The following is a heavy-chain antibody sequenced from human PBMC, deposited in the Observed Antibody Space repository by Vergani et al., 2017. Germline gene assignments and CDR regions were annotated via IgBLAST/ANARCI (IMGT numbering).Heavy chain of an antibody. Sequence: QVQLVESGGGVVQPGRSLRLSCAASGFTFSSYGMHWVRQAPGKGLEWVAVISYDGSNKYYADSVKGRFTISRDNSKNTLYLQMNSLRAEVTAVYYCAREDIVVVVATSFDYWGQGTLVTVSS. CDR1: GFTFSSYG. D-gene: IGHD2-15*01. CDR2: ISYDGSNK. J-gene: IGHJ4*02. CDR3: AREDIVVVVATSFDY. V-gene: IGHV3-30*03.